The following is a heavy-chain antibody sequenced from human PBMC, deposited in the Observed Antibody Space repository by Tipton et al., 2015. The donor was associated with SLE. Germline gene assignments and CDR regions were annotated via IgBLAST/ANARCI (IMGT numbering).Heavy chain of an antibody. CDR2: IYYSGST. V-gene: IGHV4-59*01. CDR3: ARDRPYYDILTGYYNDAFDI. Sequence: TLSLTCTVSGGSISSYYWSWIRQPPGKGLEWIGYIYYSGSTNYNPSLKSRVTISVDTSKNQFSLKLSSVTAADTAVYYCARDRPYYDILTGYYNDAFDIWGQGTMVTVSS. J-gene: IGHJ3*02. D-gene: IGHD3-9*01. CDR1: GGSISSYY.